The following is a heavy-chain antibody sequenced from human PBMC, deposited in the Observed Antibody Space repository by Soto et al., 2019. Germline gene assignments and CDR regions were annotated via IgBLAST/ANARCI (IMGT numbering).Heavy chain of an antibody. CDR3: AKERYDDIVVVAGGFDY. CDR2: ISGSGGST. CDR1: GFTFSSYA. J-gene: IGHJ4*02. V-gene: IGHV3-23*01. D-gene: IGHD2-2*01. Sequence: GGSLRLSCAASGFTFSSYAMSWVRQAPGKGLEWVSAISGSGGSTYYADSVKGRFTISRDNSKNTLYLQMNSLRAEDTAVYYCAKERYDDIVVVAGGFDYWGQGTLVTVSS.